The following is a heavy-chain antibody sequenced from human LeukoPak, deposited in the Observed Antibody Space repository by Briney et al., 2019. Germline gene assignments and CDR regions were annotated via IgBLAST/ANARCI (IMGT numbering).Heavy chain of an antibody. J-gene: IGHJ4*02. CDR1: GFTFSSYW. Sequence: GGSLRLSCAASGFTFSSYWMSWVRQAPGKGLEWVANIKQDGSEKYYVDSVKGRFTISRDNAKNSLYLQMNSLRAEDTAVYYCARYQVGATEYFDYWGQGTLVTVSS. V-gene: IGHV3-7*03. CDR3: ARYQVGATEYFDY. D-gene: IGHD1-26*01. CDR2: IKQDGSEK.